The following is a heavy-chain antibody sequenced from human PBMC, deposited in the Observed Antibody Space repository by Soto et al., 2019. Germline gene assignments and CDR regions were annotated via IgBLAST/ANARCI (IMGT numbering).Heavy chain of an antibody. V-gene: IGHV3-33*01. J-gene: IGHJ4*02. CDR3: ARDGTPQGTFDY. CDR2: KWDDGSNK. CDR1: GFTFTSYV. Sequence: QVQLVESGGDVVQPGRSLSLSCAASGFTFTSYVMHWVRQAPGKGLEWVAVKWDDGSNKYYADSVKGRFTNARDSSKNPLSLRMNRLSAEDTAVYCCARDGTPQGTFDYWGQGPLVTLSS.